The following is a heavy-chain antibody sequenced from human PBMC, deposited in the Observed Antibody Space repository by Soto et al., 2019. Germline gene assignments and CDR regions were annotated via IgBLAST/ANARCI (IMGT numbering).Heavy chain of an antibody. J-gene: IGHJ3*01. CDR3: ARGRGVVIPAGTPDAFDV. V-gene: IGHV1-18*01. CDR1: GYAFNKYG. CDR2: ISAFNDYT. Sequence: ASVKVSCKASGYAFNKYGFNWVRQAPGQGLEWMGRISAFNDYTNLAQKFQGRLTLTTDASTNTAYMELEILRSDDTAIYYCARGRGVVIPAGTPDAFDVWGQGTMVTVSS. D-gene: IGHD6-13*01.